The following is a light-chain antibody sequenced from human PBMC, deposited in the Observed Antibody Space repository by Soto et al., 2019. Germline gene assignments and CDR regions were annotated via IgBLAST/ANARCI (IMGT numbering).Light chain of an antibody. CDR2: EVN. J-gene: IGLJ2*01. V-gene: IGLV2-8*01. CDR3: SSYAGSNSVV. Sequence: QSVLTQPPSASGSPGQSVTTSCTGTSSDVGGYNFVSWYQQQSGKAPKLMIYEVNKRPSGVPDRFSGSKSGNTASLTVSGLQAEDEADYYCSSYAGSNSVVFGGGTKVTVL. CDR1: SSDVGGYNF.